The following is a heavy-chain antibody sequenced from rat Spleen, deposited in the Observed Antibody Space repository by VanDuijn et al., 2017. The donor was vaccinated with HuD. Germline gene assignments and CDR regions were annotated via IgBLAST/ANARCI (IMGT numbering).Heavy chain of an antibody. CDR2: IIYDGSRT. J-gene: IGHJ2*01. CDR3: TTVRWGDY. CDR1: GFTFSDYY. V-gene: IGHV5S10*01. Sequence: EVQLVESDGGLVQPGRSLKLSCAASGFTFSDYYMAWVRQAPTKGLEWVATIIYDGSRTYYRDSVKGRFTLSRDNTKSILYLQMDSLRSEDTATYYCTTVRWGDYWGQGVMVTVSS. D-gene: IGHD5-1*01.